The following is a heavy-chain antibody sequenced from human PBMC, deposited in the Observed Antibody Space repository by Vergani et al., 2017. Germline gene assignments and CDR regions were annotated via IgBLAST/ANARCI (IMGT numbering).Heavy chain of an antibody. CDR3: ARAGIWLPNN. Sequence: QVQLQQWGAGLVKPSETLSLTCVVHGGSLSGSYWSWIRQPPGKGLEWIGEINHSGSGNYNPSLQSRVTISIDTSKNQFSLRLCSVTAADTAVYYCARAGIWLPNNWGQGTLVTVS. D-gene: IGHD3-9*01. CDR1: GGSLSGSY. J-gene: IGHJ4*02. CDR2: INHSGSG. V-gene: IGHV4-34*02.